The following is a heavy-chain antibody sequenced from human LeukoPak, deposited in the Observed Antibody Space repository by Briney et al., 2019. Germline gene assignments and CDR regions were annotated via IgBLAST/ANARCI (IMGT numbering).Heavy chain of an antibody. CDR3: AKAAFMVRGVIMAVADY. CDR1: GFTFSSYG. Sequence: GGSLRLSCAASGFTFSSYGMHWVRQAPGKGLEWVAVISYDGSNKYYADSVKGRFTISRDNSKNTLYLQMNSLRAEDTAVYYCAKAAFMVRGVIMAVADYWGQGTLVTVSS. D-gene: IGHD3-10*01. CDR2: ISYDGSNK. J-gene: IGHJ4*02. V-gene: IGHV3-30*18.